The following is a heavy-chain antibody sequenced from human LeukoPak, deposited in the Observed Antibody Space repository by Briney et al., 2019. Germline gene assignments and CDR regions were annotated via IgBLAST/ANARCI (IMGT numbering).Heavy chain of an antibody. Sequence: GGSLRLSCAASGFTFSTFAMIWVRQPPGKGLEWVSSIFPSGGEIHYADSVRGRFTISRDNSKSTLSLQMNSLRAEDTAVYYCAKGSITMVRGVLDYWGQGTLVTVSS. V-gene: IGHV3-23*01. CDR2: IFPSGGEI. CDR1: GFTFSTFA. CDR3: AKGSITMVRGVLDY. J-gene: IGHJ4*02. D-gene: IGHD3-10*01.